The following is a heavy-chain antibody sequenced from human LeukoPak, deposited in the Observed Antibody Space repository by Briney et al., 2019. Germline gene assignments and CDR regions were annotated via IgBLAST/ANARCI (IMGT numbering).Heavy chain of an antibody. J-gene: IGHJ4*02. Sequence: GGSLRLSCAASGFAFSSYEMNWVRQAPGKGLEWVSYISSSGSTIYYADSVKGRFTISRDNAKNSLYLQMNSLRAEDTAVYYCARDPEIAAAGTFDYWGQGTLVTVSS. CDR1: GFAFSSYE. V-gene: IGHV3-48*03. CDR2: ISSSGSTI. CDR3: ARDPEIAAAGTFDY. D-gene: IGHD6-13*01.